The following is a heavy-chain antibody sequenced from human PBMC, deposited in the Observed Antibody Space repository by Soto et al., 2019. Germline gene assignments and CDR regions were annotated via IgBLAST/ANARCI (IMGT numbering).Heavy chain of an antibody. J-gene: IGHJ4*02. Sequence: EVQLVESGGGLVKPGGSLRLSCAASGFTFSNAWMSWVRQAPGKGLEWVGRIKSKTDGGTTDYAAPVKGRFTISRDDSKNTLYLQMNSLKTEDTAVYYCFGTLSGYDRLGFDYWGQGTLVTVSS. CDR2: IKSKTDGGTT. CDR3: FGTLSGYDRLGFDY. CDR1: GFTFSNAW. D-gene: IGHD5-12*01. V-gene: IGHV3-15*01.